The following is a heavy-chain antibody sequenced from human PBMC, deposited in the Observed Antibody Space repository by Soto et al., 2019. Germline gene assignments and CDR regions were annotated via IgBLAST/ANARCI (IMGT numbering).Heavy chain of an antibody. CDR2: ISGSGGST. J-gene: IGHJ4*02. Sequence: EVQLLESGGGFVQPGGSLRLSCAASGFTFSSYAMSWVRQAPGKGLEWVSAISGSGGSTYYADSVKGRFTISRDNSKNTLYLQMNSLRAEDTAVYYCAKAYSGSRFGFDYWGQGTLVTVSS. D-gene: IGHD1-26*01. V-gene: IGHV3-23*01. CDR1: GFTFSSYA. CDR3: AKAYSGSRFGFDY.